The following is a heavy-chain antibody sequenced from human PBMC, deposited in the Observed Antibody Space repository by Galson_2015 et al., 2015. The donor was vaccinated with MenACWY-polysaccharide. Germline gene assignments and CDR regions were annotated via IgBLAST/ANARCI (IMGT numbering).Heavy chain of an antibody. Sequence: SLRLSCAASGFTVSSNYMSWVRQAPGKGLEWVSVIYSGGSTYYADSVKGRFTISRDNSKNTLYFQMNSLRAEDTAVYYCARGHREYYDFWSGYYNYYYMDVWGKGTTVTVSS. CDR2: IYSGGST. CDR3: ARGHREYYDFWSGYYNYYYMDV. J-gene: IGHJ6*03. V-gene: IGHV3-53*01. CDR1: GFTVSSNY. D-gene: IGHD3-3*01.